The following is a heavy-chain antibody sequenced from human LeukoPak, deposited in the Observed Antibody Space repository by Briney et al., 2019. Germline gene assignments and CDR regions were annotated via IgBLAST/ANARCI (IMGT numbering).Heavy chain of an antibody. J-gene: IGHJ3*02. V-gene: IGHV1-2*02. Sequence: VASVNVSCKASAYSFMDYYIHWVRQAPGQGLVWMGWMHPTSGGTKFAQYFQGRVTMTADTSMSTAYMELSRLRSDDTAVYYCARYNDREENDALDIWGQGTVVTVSS. CDR1: AYSFMDYY. CDR2: MHPTSGGT. CDR3: ARYNDREENDALDI. D-gene: IGHD3-22*01.